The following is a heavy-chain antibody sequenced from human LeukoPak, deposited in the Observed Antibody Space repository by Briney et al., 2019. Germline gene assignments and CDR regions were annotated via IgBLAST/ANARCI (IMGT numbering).Heavy chain of an antibody. J-gene: IGHJ4*02. CDR2: TYYSGST. CDR3: ARGEYSSSWYFDY. D-gene: IGHD6-13*01. V-gene: IGHV4-59*01. CDR1: GGSISSYY. Sequence: PSETLSLTCTVSGGSISSYYWSWIRQPPGKGLEWIGYTYYSGSTNYNPSLKSRVTISVDTSKNQFSLKLSSVTAADTAVYYCARGEYSSSWYFDYWGQGTLVTVSS.